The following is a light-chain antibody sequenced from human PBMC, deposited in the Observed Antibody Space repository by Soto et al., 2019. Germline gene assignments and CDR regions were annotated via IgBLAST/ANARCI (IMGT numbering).Light chain of an antibody. CDR1: NSNVGSNN. J-gene: IGLJ2*01. CDR3: AAWDDSLRGVV. V-gene: IGLV1-47*01. Sequence: QSVLTQPPSASGTPGQRVTISCSGSNSNVGSNNVFWYQHVPGAAPKLLIHTNDQRPSGVPERFTGSKSGTSASLAISGLRSEDEADYPCAAWDDSLRGVVFGGGTKLTVL. CDR2: TND.